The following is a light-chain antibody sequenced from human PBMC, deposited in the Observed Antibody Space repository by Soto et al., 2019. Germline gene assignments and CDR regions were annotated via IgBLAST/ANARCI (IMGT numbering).Light chain of an antibody. Sequence: QSALTQPPSASGSPGQSATISCTGTSSDVGDYNFVSWYQQHPGKAPKLIIYEVTKRPSGVPDRFSGSKSGNTASLTVSGFQTDDEADYYCSSFAGSNTLVFGGGTKLTVL. J-gene: IGLJ3*02. CDR1: SSDVGDYNF. CDR2: EVT. CDR3: SSFAGSNTLV. V-gene: IGLV2-8*01.